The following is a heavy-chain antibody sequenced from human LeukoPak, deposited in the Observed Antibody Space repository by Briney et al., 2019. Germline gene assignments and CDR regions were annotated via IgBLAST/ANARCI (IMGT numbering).Heavy chain of an antibody. CDR1: GFTFSSYW. D-gene: IGHD6-19*01. J-gene: IGHJ5*02. Sequence: GGSLRLSCAASGFTFSSYWMHWVRQAPGKGLVWVSRINSDGSSTSYADSVKGRFTISRDNAKNTLYLQMNGLRAEDTAVYYCARARIAVAGYNWFDPWGQGTLVTVSS. CDR3: ARARIAVAGYNWFDP. V-gene: IGHV3-74*01. CDR2: INSDGSST.